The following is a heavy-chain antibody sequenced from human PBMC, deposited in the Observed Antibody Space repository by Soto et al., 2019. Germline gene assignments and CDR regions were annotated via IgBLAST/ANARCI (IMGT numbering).Heavy chain of an antibody. CDR3: ASTIYCSGGSCYSVSSWFDP. D-gene: IGHD2-15*01. J-gene: IGHJ5*02. V-gene: IGHV1-3*01. Sequence: QVQLVQSGAEVKKPGASVKVSCKASGYTFTSYAMHWVRQAPGQRLEWMGWINAGNGNTKYSQKFQGRVTITRDTSASKAYMELSSLRSEDTAVYYCASTIYCSGGSCYSVSSWFDPWGQGTLVTVSS. CDR1: GYTFTSYA. CDR2: INAGNGNT.